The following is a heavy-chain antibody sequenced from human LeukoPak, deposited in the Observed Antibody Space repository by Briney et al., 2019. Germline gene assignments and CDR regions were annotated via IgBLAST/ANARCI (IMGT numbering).Heavy chain of an antibody. J-gene: IGHJ4*02. D-gene: IGHD6-13*01. CDR3: ARGVPSIAAAGTGY. V-gene: IGHV3-30-3*01. Sequence: GGSLRLSCAASGFTFSSYAMHWVRQAPGKGLEWVAVISYDGSNKYCADSVKGRFTISRDNSKNTLYLQMNSLRAEDTAVYYCARGVPSIAAAGTGYWGQGTLVTVSS. CDR2: ISYDGSNK. CDR1: GFTFSSYA.